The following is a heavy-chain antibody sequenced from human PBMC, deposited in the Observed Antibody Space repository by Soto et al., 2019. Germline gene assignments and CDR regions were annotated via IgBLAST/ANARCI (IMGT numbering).Heavy chain of an antibody. Sequence: ELQLLESGGGLVQPGGSLRLSCAASGFTFSSYAMSWVRQAPEKGLEWVSTISGGGDNTYYADSVKGRFTISRDNSKNTLYLQMNSLRAEDTDVYYCAKDRGATGTTVRFDPWGQGTLVTVSS. J-gene: IGHJ5*02. CDR1: GFTFSSYA. D-gene: IGHD1-7*01. CDR2: ISGGGDNT. V-gene: IGHV3-23*01. CDR3: AKDRGATGTTVRFDP.